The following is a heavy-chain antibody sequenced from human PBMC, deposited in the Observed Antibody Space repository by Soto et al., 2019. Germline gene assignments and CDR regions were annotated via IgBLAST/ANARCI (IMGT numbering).Heavy chain of an antibody. CDR1: GFTFSRYS. V-gene: IGHV3-48*02. CDR2: ISSSGSPK. D-gene: IGHD2-8*01. Sequence: PGGSLRLSCAASGFTFSRYSMNWVRQAPGKGLEWVSYISSSGSPKYYADSVKGRFTISRDNAKNSLYLQMNSLRDEDTAVYYCAGVYSNGMDVWGQGTTVTVSS. J-gene: IGHJ6*02. CDR3: AGVYSNGMDV.